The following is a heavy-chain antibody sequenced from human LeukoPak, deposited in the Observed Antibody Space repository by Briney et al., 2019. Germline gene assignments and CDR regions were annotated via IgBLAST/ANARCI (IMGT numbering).Heavy chain of an antibody. V-gene: IGHV3-23*01. CDR2: ISGSDGGT. CDR1: GFTFSSYA. Sequence: PGGSLRLSCAASGFTFSSYAMSWVRQAPGKGLEWVSVISGSDGGTYYADSVKGRFTISRDNSKNTLYLQMNSLRADDTALYYCAKGSTSNSYTSINSWGQGTLVTVSS. J-gene: IGHJ4*02. CDR3: AKGSTSNSYTSINS. D-gene: IGHD2-2*01.